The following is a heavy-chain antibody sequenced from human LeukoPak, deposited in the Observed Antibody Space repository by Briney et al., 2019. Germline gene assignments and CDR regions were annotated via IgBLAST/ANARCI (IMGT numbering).Heavy chain of an antibody. D-gene: IGHD4-11*01. Sequence: GGTLRLSCAASGFTFSSYSMNWVRHAPGKGLEWVSSISSSNSDIYYADSVKGRFSISRDKGKNSLYMQMNSLRAEDPAVYYCARDSTYSNYGVTDGFDIWGQGTMVTVSS. CDR1: GFTFSSYS. CDR3: ARDSTYSNYGVTDGFDI. CDR2: ISSSNSDI. V-gene: IGHV3-21*01. J-gene: IGHJ3*02.